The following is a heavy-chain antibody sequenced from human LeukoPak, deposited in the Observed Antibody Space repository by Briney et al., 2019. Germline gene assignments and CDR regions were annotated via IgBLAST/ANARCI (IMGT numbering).Heavy chain of an antibody. Sequence: SETLSLTCTVSGGSISSGDYYWSWIRQPPGKGLEWIGEINHSGSTNYNPSLKSRVTISVDTSKNQFSLKLSSVTAADTAVYYCARSVYDSSGYSDYWGQGTLVTVSS. D-gene: IGHD3-22*01. V-gene: IGHV4-39*07. J-gene: IGHJ4*02. CDR3: ARSVYDSSGYSDY. CDR2: INHSGST. CDR1: GGSISSGDYY.